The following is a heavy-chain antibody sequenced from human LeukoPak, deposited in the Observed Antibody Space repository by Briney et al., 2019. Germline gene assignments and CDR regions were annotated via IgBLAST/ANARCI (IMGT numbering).Heavy chain of an antibody. V-gene: IGHV4-39*07. CDR3: ARTPDYSNQVNWFDP. CDR2: IYYSGST. J-gene: IGHJ5*02. D-gene: IGHD4-11*01. CDR1: GGSISSSSYY. Sequence: PSETLSLTCTVSGGSISSSSYYWGWIRQPPGKGLEWIGSIYYSGSTYYNPSLKSRVTISVDTSKNQFSLKLSSVTAADTAVYYCARTPDYSNQVNWFDPWGQGTLVTVSS.